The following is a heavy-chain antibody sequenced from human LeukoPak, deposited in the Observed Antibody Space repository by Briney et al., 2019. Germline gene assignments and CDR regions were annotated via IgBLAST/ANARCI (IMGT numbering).Heavy chain of an antibody. D-gene: IGHD6-13*01. Sequence: SETLSLTCTVSGYSISSGTYYWTWIRQPAGKGLEWIGRISTSGSTYYNPSLKSRVTTSVDTSKNQFSLKLSSVTAADTAVYYCARSTRSRYSSSWYLGYWGQGTLVTVSS. CDR2: ISTSGST. J-gene: IGHJ4*02. V-gene: IGHV4-61*02. CDR3: ARSTRSRYSSSWYLGY. CDR1: GYSISSGTYY.